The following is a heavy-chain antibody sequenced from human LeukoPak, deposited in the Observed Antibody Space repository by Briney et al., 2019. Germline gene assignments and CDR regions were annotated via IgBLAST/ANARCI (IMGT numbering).Heavy chain of an antibody. J-gene: IGHJ4*02. Sequence: ASVKVSCKASGYTFISYFLHWVRQAPGQGLEWMGIINPSGGSTRYAQKFQGRVTMTRDTSTSTVYMELSSLRSEDTAVYCCARSGGDAIRPFDYWGQGTLVTVSS. CDR2: INPSGGST. CDR3: ARSGGDAIRPFDY. V-gene: IGHV1-46*01. D-gene: IGHD2-21*02. CDR1: GYTFISYF.